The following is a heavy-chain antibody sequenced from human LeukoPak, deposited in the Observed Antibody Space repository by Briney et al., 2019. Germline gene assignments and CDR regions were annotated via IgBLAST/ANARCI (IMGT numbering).Heavy chain of an antibody. CDR2: INHSGSP. J-gene: IGHJ6*02. Sequence: PSETLSLTCTVSGGSISRGDYYWSWIRQPPGKGLEWVGEINHSGSPNYNPSLKSRVSISVDISKNVFSLNLTSVTAADTAVYYCVQSTDQYFYGMDVWGQGTSVTVSS. CDR1: GGSISRGDYY. V-gene: IGHV4-30-4*08. D-gene: IGHD2-2*01. CDR3: VQSTDQYFYGMDV.